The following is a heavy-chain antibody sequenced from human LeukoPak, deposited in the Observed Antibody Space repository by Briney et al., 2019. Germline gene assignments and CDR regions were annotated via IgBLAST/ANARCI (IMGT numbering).Heavy chain of an antibody. J-gene: IGHJ1*01. Sequence: GGSLRLSCAASGFTFSSYAMSWVRQAPGKGLEWVSGISPRGDITYYKDSVRGRFTISRDNFKNTVSLQLNSLRAEDTAMYYCAKDDDWGRFNHWGQGTLVTVSS. CDR2: ISPRGDIT. V-gene: IGHV3-23*01. D-gene: IGHD3-16*01. CDR1: GFTFSSYA. CDR3: AKDDDWGRFNH.